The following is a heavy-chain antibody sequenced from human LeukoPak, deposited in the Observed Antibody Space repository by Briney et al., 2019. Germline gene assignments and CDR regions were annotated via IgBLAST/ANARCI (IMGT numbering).Heavy chain of an antibody. CDR2: ISSSSSTI. V-gene: IGHV3-48*01. J-gene: IGHJ4*02. D-gene: IGHD1-26*01. Sequence: GGSLRLSCAASGFTFSSYSMNWVRQAPGKGLEWVSYISSSSSTIYYADSVKGRFTISGDNAKNSLHLQMNSLRAEDTAVYYCARDSIVSLDYWGQGTLVTVSS. CDR1: GFTFSSYS. CDR3: ARDSIVSLDY.